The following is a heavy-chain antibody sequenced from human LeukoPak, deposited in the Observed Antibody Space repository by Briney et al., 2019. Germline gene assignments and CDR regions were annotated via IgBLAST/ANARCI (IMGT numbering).Heavy chain of an antibody. D-gene: IGHD2-21*02. Sequence: SETLSLTCAVYGGSFSGYYWSWIRQPPGKGLEWIGEINHSGSTNYNPSLKSRVTISVDTSKNQFSLKLSSVTAADTAVYYCARGPNDLIGYWGQGTLVTVSS. V-gene: IGHV4-34*01. CDR2: INHSGST. J-gene: IGHJ4*02. CDR3: ARGPNDLIGY. CDR1: GGSFSGYY.